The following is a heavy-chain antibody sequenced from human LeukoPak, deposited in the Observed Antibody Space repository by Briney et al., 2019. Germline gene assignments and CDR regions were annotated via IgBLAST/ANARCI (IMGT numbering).Heavy chain of an antibody. V-gene: IGHV4-31*03. CDR2: IYYSGST. Sequence: SQTLSLTCTVSGGSISSGGYYWSWIRQHPGKGLEWIGYIYYSGSTYYNPSLKSRVTISVDTSKNQFSLKLSSVATADTAVYYCTRSTNLEAFDIWGQGTMVTVSS. J-gene: IGHJ3*02. CDR1: GGSISSGGYY. CDR3: TRSTNLEAFDI. D-gene: IGHD2-8*01.